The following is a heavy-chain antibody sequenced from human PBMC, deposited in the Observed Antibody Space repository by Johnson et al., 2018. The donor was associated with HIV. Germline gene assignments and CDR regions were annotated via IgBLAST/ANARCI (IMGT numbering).Heavy chain of an antibody. J-gene: IGHJ3*02. Sequence: VQLVESGGGLVHPGGSLRLSCATSGFTFSSYWMSWVRQAPGKWLEWVANIKQDGSEKYYVDSVKGRFTISRDSAKNSLYLQMNSLRAEDTAVYYCARHWAAAGRDAFDIWGQGTMVSVSS. CDR2: IKQDGSEK. V-gene: IGHV3-7*05. CDR1: GFTFSSYW. CDR3: ARHWAAAGRDAFDI. D-gene: IGHD6-13*01.